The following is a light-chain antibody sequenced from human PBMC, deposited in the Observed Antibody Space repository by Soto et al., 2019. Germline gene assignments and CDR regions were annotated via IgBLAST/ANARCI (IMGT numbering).Light chain of an antibody. CDR2: DVT. Sequence: QSVLTQPASVSGSPGQSITISGTGTSSDVGGYNYVSWYQQHPVKAPKLMIYDVTNRPSGVSDRFSCSKSGNTASLTISGLQAEDEADYYCSSYTSSSTPYVFGTGTKVTVL. CDR1: SSDVGGYNY. CDR3: SSYTSSSTPYV. V-gene: IGLV2-14*01. J-gene: IGLJ1*01.